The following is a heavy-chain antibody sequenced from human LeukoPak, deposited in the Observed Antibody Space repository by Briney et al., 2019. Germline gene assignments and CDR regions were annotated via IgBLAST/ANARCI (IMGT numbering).Heavy chain of an antibody. CDR2: ISTSGSTI. D-gene: IGHD2-2*02. CDR3: ARDRCSSTSCYTPNWFDP. Sequence: GGSLRLSCAASGFTFGSYEMNWVRHAPGKGLEWVSFISTSGSTIYYADSVKGRFTISRDNAKNSLYLQMNSLRAEDTAVYYCARDRCSSTSCYTPNWFDPWGQGTLVTVSS. CDR1: GFTFGSYE. J-gene: IGHJ5*02. V-gene: IGHV3-48*03.